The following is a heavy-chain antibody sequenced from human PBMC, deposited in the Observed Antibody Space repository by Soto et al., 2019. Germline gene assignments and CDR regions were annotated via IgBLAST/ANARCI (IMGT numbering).Heavy chain of an antibody. V-gene: IGHV3-21*01. CDR1: GFTFSSYS. D-gene: IGHD3-10*01. CDR3: ARDNGPGILWFGEPENNWFDP. J-gene: IGHJ5*02. Sequence: EVQLVESGGGLVKPGGSLRLSCAASGFTFSSYSMNWVRQAPGKGLEWVSSISSSSSYIYYADSVKGRFTISRDNAKNSLYLQMNSLRAEDTAVYYCARDNGPGILWFGEPENNWFDPWGQGTLVTVSS. CDR2: ISSSSSYI.